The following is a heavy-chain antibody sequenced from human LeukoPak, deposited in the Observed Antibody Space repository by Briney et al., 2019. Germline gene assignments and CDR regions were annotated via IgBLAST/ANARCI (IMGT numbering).Heavy chain of an antibody. CDR1: GFTFDNYA. D-gene: IGHD2-15*01. J-gene: IGHJ1*01. V-gene: IGHV3-43*02. Sequence: PGGSLRLSCAASGFTFDNYAIHWVRQVPGKSLEWVSLISADGRSTYYADSVKGRFTISRDNNKSSLYLQMRSLTTEDTAVYYCAKDSGWQLLRAEYFQHWGPGTLVTVSS. CDR3: AKDSGWQLLRAEYFQH. CDR2: ISADGRST.